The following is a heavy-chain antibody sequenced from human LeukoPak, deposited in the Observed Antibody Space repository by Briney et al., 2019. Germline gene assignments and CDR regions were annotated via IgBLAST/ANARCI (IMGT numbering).Heavy chain of an antibody. J-gene: IGHJ4*02. CDR2: IYWNDDK. V-gene: IGHV2-5*01. CDR1: GFSLRSGVGG. D-gene: IGHD4-23*01. Sequence: SGPTLVQPTPTLTLTCTFSGFSLRSGVGGVGWIRQPPGKALEWLALIYWNDDKRYIPSLKNRLTITKDTSENQVVLTLTNMEPVDTATYYCTHTVDYGGNPNDYWGQGTLVTVSS. CDR3: THTVDYGGNPNDY.